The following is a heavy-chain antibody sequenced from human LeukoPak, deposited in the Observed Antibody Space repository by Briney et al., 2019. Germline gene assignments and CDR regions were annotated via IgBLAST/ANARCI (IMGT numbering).Heavy chain of an antibody. J-gene: IGHJ4*02. V-gene: IGHV4-39*07. CDR2: IYYSGST. D-gene: IGHD5-12*01. Sequence: SETLSLTCTVSGGSISSSSYYWGWIGQPPGKGLEWIGSIYYSGSTYDNPPLKSRVTISVDTSKNQFSLKLSSVTAADTAVYYCARLVLGSGYYWHFDYWGQGTLVTVSS. CDR1: GGSISSSSYY. CDR3: ARLVLGSGYYWHFDY.